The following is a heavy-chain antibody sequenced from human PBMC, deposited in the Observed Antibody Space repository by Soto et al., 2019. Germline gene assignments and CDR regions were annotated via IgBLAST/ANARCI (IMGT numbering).Heavy chain of an antibody. J-gene: IGHJ4*02. Sequence: SGKVSFKASGGPFSSYAISWVRQAPGQGLEWMGGIIPIFGTANYAQKFQGRVTITADESTSTAYMELSSLRSEDTAVYYCARDDTIFAVVINNVGWGQGTMVTVSS. CDR1: GGPFSSYA. D-gene: IGHD3-3*01. CDR3: ARDDTIFAVVINNVG. CDR2: IIPIFGTA. V-gene: IGHV1-69*13.